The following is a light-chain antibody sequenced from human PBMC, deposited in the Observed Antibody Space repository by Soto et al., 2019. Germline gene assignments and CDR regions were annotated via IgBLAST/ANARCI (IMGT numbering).Light chain of an antibody. CDR2: RSN. J-gene: IGLJ1*01. CDR3: AAWDDSLSGYV. Sequence: QSVLTQPPSASGTPGQRVTISCSGSSSNIGSYYVYWYQQFPGTAPKLLIYRSNQRPSGVPDRFSGSKSGTSASLAISGLRSEDEADYYCAAWDDSLSGYVFGIGTKLTVL. V-gene: IGLV1-47*01. CDR1: SSNIGSYY.